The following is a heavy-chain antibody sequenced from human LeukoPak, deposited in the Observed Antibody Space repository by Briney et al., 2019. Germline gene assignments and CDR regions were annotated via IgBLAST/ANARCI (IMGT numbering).Heavy chain of an antibody. Sequence: ASVKVSCKTSGYTFTGYYIHWVRQAPGQGLEWMGWIDPNSGGSNSAQKFQGRVTMTRDTSISTAYMELSRLRSDGTAVYYWARDLGALSRDGYNFHLDYWGQGTPVTVSS. CDR1: GYTFTGYY. D-gene: IGHD5-24*01. V-gene: IGHV1-2*02. CDR3: ARDLGALSRDGYNFHLDY. CDR2: IDPNSGGS. J-gene: IGHJ4*02.